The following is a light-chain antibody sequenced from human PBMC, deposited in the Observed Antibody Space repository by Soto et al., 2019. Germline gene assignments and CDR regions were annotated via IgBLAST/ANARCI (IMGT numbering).Light chain of an antibody. CDR2: DAS. CDR3: QQYNSYSPA. V-gene: IGKV1-5*01. Sequence: DIQMTQSPSTLSASVGDRVTITCRASQSISSWLAWYQQKPGKAPKLLIYDASSLESGVPSRFSGSGSGTEFTLTISSLQPDDFATYYRQQYNSYSPAFGQGPKVDIK. J-gene: IGKJ1*01. CDR1: QSISSW.